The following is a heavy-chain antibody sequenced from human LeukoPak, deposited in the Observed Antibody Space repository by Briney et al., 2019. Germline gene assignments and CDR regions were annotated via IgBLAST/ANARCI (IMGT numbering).Heavy chain of an antibody. Sequence: SETLSLTCAVSGYSISSGYYWGWIRQPPGKGLEWIGSIYHSGSTYYNPSLKSRVTISVDTSKNQFSLKLSSVTAADTAVYYCARAVYSSSWYGSDYWGQGTLVTVSS. CDR1: GYSISSGYY. CDR3: ARAVYSSSWYGSDY. D-gene: IGHD6-13*01. CDR2: IYHSGST. V-gene: IGHV4-38-2*01. J-gene: IGHJ4*02.